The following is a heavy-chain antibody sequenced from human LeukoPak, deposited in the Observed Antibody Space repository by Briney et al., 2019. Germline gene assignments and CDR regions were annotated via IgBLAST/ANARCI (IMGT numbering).Heavy chain of an antibody. CDR3: AKDPPLWFGESHYFDY. CDR1: GFTFSSYA. V-gene: IGHV3-23*01. J-gene: IGHJ4*02. Sequence: GGSLRLSCAASGFTFSSYAMSWVRQAPGKGLDWVSAISGSGGSTYYADSVKGRFTISRDNSKNTLYLQMNSLRAEDTAVYYCAKDPPLWFGESHYFDYWGQGTLVTVSS. D-gene: IGHD3-10*01. CDR2: ISGSGGST.